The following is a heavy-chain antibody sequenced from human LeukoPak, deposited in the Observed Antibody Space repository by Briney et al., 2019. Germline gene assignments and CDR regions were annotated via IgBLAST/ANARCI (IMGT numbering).Heavy chain of an antibody. CDR2: IYYSGST. Sequence: KSSETLSLTCTVSGGSISSSSYYWGWIRQPPGKGLEWIGSIYYSGSTYYNPSLKSRVTISVDTSKNQFSLKLSSVTAADTAVYYCARQPATDLYYGSGSYYNRWGQGTLVTVSS. J-gene: IGHJ4*02. CDR1: GGSISSSSYY. D-gene: IGHD3-10*01. CDR3: ARQPATDLYYGSGSYYNR. V-gene: IGHV4-39*01.